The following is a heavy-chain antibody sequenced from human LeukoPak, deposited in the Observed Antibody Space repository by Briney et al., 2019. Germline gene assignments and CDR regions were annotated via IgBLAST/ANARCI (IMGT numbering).Heavy chain of an antibody. CDR1: GFTFSSYA. CDR3: AKDQKKMGYCSSTSCYKTYFDY. CDR2: ISGSGGST. Sequence: GGSLRLSCAASGFTFSSYAMSWVRQAPGKGLEWVSAISGSGGSTYYADSVKGRFTISRDNSKNTLYLQMNSLRAEDTAVYYCAKDQKKMGYCSSTSCYKTYFDYWGQGTLVTVSS. J-gene: IGHJ4*02. V-gene: IGHV3-23*01. D-gene: IGHD2-2*02.